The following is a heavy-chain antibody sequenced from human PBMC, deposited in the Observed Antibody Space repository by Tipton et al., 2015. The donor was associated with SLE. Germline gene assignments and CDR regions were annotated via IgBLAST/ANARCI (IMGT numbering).Heavy chain of an antibody. CDR1: GGSFSGYY. D-gene: IGHD4-23*01. J-gene: IGHJ3*02. Sequence: TLSLTCAVYGGSFSGYYWSWIRQPPGKGLEWIGEINHSGSTNYNPSLKSRVTISVDTSKNQFSLKLSSVTAADTAVYYCARGDRGDYGGKGEDDAFDIWGQGTMLTVSS. CDR3: ARGDRGDYGGKGEDDAFDI. V-gene: IGHV4-34*01. CDR2: INHSGST.